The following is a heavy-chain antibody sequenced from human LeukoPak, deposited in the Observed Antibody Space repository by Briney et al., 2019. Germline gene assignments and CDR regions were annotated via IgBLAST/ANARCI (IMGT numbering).Heavy chain of an antibody. J-gene: IGHJ6*02. CDR1: GYTSSSYG. Sequence: GASVKVSCKASGYTSSSYGISWVRQAPGQGLEWMGWISAYNGNTNYAQKLQGRVTMTTDTSTSTAYMELRSLRSDDTAVYYCASTPPWDSSGWYPYYYYGMDVWGQGTTVTVSS. CDR2: ISAYNGNT. CDR3: ASTPPWDSSGWYPYYYYGMDV. D-gene: IGHD6-19*01. V-gene: IGHV1-18*01.